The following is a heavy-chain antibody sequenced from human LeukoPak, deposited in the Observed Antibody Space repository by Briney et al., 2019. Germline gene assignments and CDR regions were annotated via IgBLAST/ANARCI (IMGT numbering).Heavy chain of an antibody. D-gene: IGHD3-10*01. CDR2: IHPADSHT. J-gene: IGHJ4*02. V-gene: IGHV5-51*01. CDR3: ARQRYGSGSYHDY. CDR1: GYTFIDYS. Sequence: GESLKISCKGSGYTFIDYSIAWVRQMPGKGLEWMGFIHPADSHTTYSPSFQGQVTISADKSISTAYLQWSSLKASDTAMYYCARQRYGSGSYHDYWGQGTLVTVSS.